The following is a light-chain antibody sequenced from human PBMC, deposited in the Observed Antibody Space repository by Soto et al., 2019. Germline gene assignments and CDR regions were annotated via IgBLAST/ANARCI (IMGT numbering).Light chain of an antibody. Sequence: DIQMTQSPSTLSASVGDRVSITCRASQSISSWLAWYQQAPGKAPKRLIYAASSLQSGVPSRFSGSGSGTDFTLTISSLQPEDFATYYCQQSYSTPLWTFGQGTKVDIK. CDR1: QSISSW. CDR2: AAS. J-gene: IGKJ1*01. V-gene: IGKV1-39*01. CDR3: QQSYSTPLWT.